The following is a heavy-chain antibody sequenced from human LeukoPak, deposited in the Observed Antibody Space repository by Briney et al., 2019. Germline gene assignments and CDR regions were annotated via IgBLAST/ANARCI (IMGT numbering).Heavy chain of an antibody. Sequence: PSGTLSLTCTVAGGSISSSRYYWGWIRQPPGKGLAWIGSIYYGGSTYYNPALKSRVTISVDTPKRQFYLKLSSVTAADTAVYYCARGSNLLRTLDYWGQGTLVTVSS. D-gene: IGHD3-16*02. CDR1: GGSISSSRYY. J-gene: IGHJ4*02. V-gene: IGHV4-39*01. CDR3: ARGSNLLRTLDY. CDR2: IYYGGST.